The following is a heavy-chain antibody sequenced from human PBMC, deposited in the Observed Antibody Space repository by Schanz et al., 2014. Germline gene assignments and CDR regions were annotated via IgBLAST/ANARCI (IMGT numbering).Heavy chain of an antibody. Sequence: EVQLVESGGGLVQPGGSLRLSCAASGFTFRDYAMSWVRQAPGKGLQWVSGITGSSDTIVYADSVKGRFTISRDNSKNTLYLQINSLRADDSAVFYCAKQYASGTQAYFDYWGQGALVTVSS. D-gene: IGHD3-10*01. CDR2: ITGSSDTI. CDR3: AKQYASGTQAYFDY. J-gene: IGHJ4*02. CDR1: GFTFRDYA. V-gene: IGHV3-23*04.